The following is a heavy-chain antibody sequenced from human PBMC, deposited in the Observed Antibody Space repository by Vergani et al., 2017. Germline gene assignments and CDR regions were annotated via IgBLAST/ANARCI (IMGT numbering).Heavy chain of an antibody. CDR3: ATGYFSSTSCFGWNWFDP. V-gene: IGHV5-51*03. D-gene: IGHD2-2*01. CDR2: IYPGDSDT. Sequence: EVQLVQSGAEVKKPGESLKISCKGSGYSFTSYWIGWVRQMPGKGLEWMGIIYPGDSDTRYSPSFQGQVTISADKSISTAYLQWSSLKASDTAMYYCATGYFSSTSCFGWNWFDPWGQGTLVTVSS. J-gene: IGHJ5*02. CDR1: GYSFTSYW.